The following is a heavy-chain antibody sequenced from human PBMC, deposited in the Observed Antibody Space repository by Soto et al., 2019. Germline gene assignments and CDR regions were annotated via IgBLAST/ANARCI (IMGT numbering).Heavy chain of an antibody. CDR3: ARDRAFKSSIAARRGYGMDV. V-gene: IGHV4-31*03. D-gene: IGHD6-6*01. J-gene: IGHJ6*02. Sequence: TLSLTCTVSGGSISSGGYYWSWIRQHPGKGLEWIGYIYYSGSTYYNPSLKSRVTISVDTSKNQFSLKLSSVTAADTAVYYCARDRAFKSSIAARRGYGMDVWGQGTTVTVSS. CDR1: GGSISSGGYY. CDR2: IYYSGST.